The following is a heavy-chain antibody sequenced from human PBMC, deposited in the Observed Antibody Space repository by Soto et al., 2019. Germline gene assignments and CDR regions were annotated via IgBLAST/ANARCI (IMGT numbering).Heavy chain of an antibody. CDR1: GYTFFTYD. CDR2: ISTYRGDT. Sequence: QVHLVQSGVEVKTPGASVKVSCQASGYTFFTYDISWVRQAPGQGLEWMGWISTYRGDTKYAQTFQCRVTMTTDTSTTTAYLELRSLRSDDPAVYYCARHHGPTTSENWFDPWGQGTLVTVSS. J-gene: IGHJ5*02. D-gene: IGHD5-12*01. V-gene: IGHV1-18*01. CDR3: ARHHGPTTSENWFDP.